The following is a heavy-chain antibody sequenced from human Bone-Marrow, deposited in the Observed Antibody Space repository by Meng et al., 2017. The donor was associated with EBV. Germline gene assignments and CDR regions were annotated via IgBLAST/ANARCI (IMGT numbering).Heavy chain of an antibody. CDR3: ASESGRGFTPDY. V-gene: IGHV1-69*01. CDR1: GGTFMSDS. Sequence: QVQLVQSGAEVKKPGASVKVSCKTPGGTFMSDSISWVRQAPGQGLEWMGGLIPMSDAPHYAQKFQGRVTITADESTSTHYMDLSGLRSEDTAVYYCASESGRGFTPDYWGQGTLVTVSS. J-gene: IGHJ4*02. D-gene: IGHD3-10*01. CDR2: LIPMSDAP.